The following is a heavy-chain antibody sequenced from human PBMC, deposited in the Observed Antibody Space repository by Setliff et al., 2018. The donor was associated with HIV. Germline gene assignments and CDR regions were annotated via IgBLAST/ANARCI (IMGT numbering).Heavy chain of an antibody. J-gene: IGHJ6*03. CDR3: ARAGYHDSSGYLGPDYYYMDV. V-gene: IGHV3-20*04. CDR2: INWNGGRI. Sequence: LRLSCAASGFTFDDYGMSWVRQAPGKGLEWVSGINWNGGRIGYADSVKGRFTISRDNAKNSLYLQMNSLRAEDTALYYCARAGYHDSSGYLGPDYYYMDVWGKGTTVTVSS. D-gene: IGHD3-22*01. CDR1: GFTFDDYG.